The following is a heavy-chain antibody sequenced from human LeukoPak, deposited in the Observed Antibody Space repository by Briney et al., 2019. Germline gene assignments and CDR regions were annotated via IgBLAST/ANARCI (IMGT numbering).Heavy chain of an antibody. D-gene: IGHD2-15*01. V-gene: IGHV3-74*01. CDR2: INSDGSST. Sequence: PGGSLRLSCAASGFTFSSYWMHWVRQAPGKGLVWVSRINSDGSSTSYADSVKGRFTISRDNAKNTLYLRMNSLRAEDTAVYYCARARCSGGSCPNYYYYYGMDVWGQGTTVTVS. CDR3: ARARCSGGSCPNYYYYYGMDV. J-gene: IGHJ6*02. CDR1: GFTFSSYW.